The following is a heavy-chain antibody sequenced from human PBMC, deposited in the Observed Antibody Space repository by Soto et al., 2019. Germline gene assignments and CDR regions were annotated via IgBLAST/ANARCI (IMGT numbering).Heavy chain of an antibody. CDR3: ARGNFNCGGDCIDY. D-gene: IGHD2-21*02. Sequence: ASVRVSCKASGYTFTSYDINWVRQATGQGLEWMGWMNPNSGNTGYAQKFQGRVTMTRNTSISTAYMELSSLRSEDTAVYYCARGNFNCGGDCIDYWGQGTLVTVSS. CDR2: MNPNSGNT. J-gene: IGHJ4*02. CDR1: GYTFTSYD. V-gene: IGHV1-8*01.